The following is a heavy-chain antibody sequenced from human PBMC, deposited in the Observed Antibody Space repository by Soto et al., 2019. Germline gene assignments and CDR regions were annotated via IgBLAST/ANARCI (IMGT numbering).Heavy chain of an antibody. Sequence: SETLSLTCTVSGGSISSGGYYWSWIRQHPGKGLEWIGYIYYSGSTYYNPSLKSRVTISVDTSKNQFSLKLSSVTAADTAVYYCARVESYGSGSYYTYYFDYWGQGTLVTVS. CDR3: ARVESYGSGSYYTYYFDY. J-gene: IGHJ4*02. V-gene: IGHV4-31*03. CDR2: IYYSGST. D-gene: IGHD3-10*01. CDR1: GGSISSGGYY.